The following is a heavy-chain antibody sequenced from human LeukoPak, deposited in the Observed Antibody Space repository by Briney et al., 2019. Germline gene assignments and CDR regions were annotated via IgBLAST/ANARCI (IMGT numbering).Heavy chain of an antibody. V-gene: IGHV1-18*01. CDR1: GYTFTSYG. CDR2: ISAYNGNT. CDR3: ARDRVYAPYYYLDY. Sequence: ASVKVSCTASGYTFTSYGISWVRQAPGQGLEWMGWISAYNGNTNYAQKLQGRVTMTTDTSTSTAYMELRSLRSDDTAVYYCARDRVYAPYYYLDYWGQGTLVTVSS. J-gene: IGHJ4*02. D-gene: IGHD2-8*01.